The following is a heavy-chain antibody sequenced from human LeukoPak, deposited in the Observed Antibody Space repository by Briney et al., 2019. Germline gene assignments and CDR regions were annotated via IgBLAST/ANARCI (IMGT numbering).Heavy chain of an antibody. V-gene: IGHV3-48*03. Sequence: PGGSLRLSCVASGFTFSSYEMFWIRQAPGKGLEWVSYISGSTTTTYYADSVKGRFTISRDNAKNSLFLQMNGLTAEDQAVYYCAREGGRYGSYDYWGQGTLVTVSS. J-gene: IGHJ4*02. D-gene: IGHD2-15*01. CDR2: ISGSTTTT. CDR3: AREGGRYGSYDY. CDR1: GFTFSSYE.